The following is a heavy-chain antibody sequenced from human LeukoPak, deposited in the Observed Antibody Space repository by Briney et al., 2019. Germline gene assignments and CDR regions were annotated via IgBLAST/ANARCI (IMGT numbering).Heavy chain of an antibody. Sequence: GGSLRLSCAASGFTFNTYSMNWVRQAPGKGLEWVSSISDNSNYIYYSDPVEGRFTISRDNAKNSLYLQMNSLRVEDTAVYYCANHFACGSTSCPPFDSWGQGTLVTVSS. J-gene: IGHJ4*02. D-gene: IGHD2-2*01. CDR1: GFTFNTYS. CDR3: ANHFACGSTSCPPFDS. CDR2: ISDNSNYI. V-gene: IGHV3-21*01.